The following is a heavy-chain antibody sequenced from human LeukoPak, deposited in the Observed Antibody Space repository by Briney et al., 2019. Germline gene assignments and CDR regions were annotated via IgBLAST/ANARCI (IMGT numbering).Heavy chain of an antibody. V-gene: IGHV3-23*01. Sequence: GGSLRLSCAASGFTFSGYGMSWVRQAPGKGLEWVSAISGSGGSTYYADSVKGRFTISRDNSKNTLYLQMNSLRAEDTAVYYCARRRGYSYGCEDYWGQGTLVTVSS. J-gene: IGHJ4*02. CDR3: ARRRGYSYGCEDY. CDR1: GFTFSGYG. CDR2: ISGSGGST. D-gene: IGHD5-18*01.